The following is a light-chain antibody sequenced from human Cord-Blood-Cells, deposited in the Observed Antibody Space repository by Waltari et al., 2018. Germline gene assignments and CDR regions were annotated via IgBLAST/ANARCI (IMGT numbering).Light chain of an antibody. CDR3: SSYTSSSTHYV. V-gene: IGLV2-14*01. Sequence: QSALTQPASVSGSPGQSITISCTGTGSDVGGYNYVSWYQQHPGKAPKLMIYEVSNRPSGVSNRVAGSKSGNTASLTIAGLQAEDEADYYCSSYTSSSTHYVFGTGTKVTVL. J-gene: IGLJ1*01. CDR2: EVS. CDR1: GSDVGGYNY.